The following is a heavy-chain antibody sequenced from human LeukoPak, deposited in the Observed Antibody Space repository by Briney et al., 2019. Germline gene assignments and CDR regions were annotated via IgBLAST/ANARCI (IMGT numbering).Heavy chain of an antibody. CDR2: IIPIFGTA. CDR3: ARGWLAETMVVTPYNY. V-gene: IGHV1-69*13. J-gene: IGHJ4*02. CDR1: GGTFSSYA. Sequence: SVKVSCKASGGTFSSYAINWVRQAPGQGLEWMGGIIPIFGTANYAQKFQGRVTITADESTSTAYMVLSSLRSEDTAVYYCARGWLAETMVVTPYNYWGQGTLVTVSS. D-gene: IGHD4-23*01.